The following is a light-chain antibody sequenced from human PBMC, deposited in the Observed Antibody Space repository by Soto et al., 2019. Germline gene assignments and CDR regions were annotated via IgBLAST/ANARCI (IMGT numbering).Light chain of an antibody. V-gene: IGKV3-20*01. CDR2: AAS. CDR1: QSVSSY. Sequence: EIVLTQSPATLSLSPGEKDTVSCRASQSVSSYLAWYQQKPGPAPRLLIYAASSRASGIPVRFSGSGSGPDFTLTTSRLEPEDFAVYYCQHYGTSSWTFGQGTKVDIK. J-gene: IGKJ1*01. CDR3: QHYGTSSWT.